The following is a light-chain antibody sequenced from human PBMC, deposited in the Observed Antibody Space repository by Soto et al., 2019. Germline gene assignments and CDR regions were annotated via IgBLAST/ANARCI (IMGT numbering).Light chain of an antibody. Sequence: DIVMTQSPDSLAVSLGERANINCKSSQSVLYSSNNKNYLAWYQQKPRQPPKLLIYWASTRESGGPDRFSGSGSGTDFTITISSLQAEDVAVYYGQQYYSTPPFTFGPGTKVDI. CDR3: QQYYSTPPFT. CDR1: QSVLYSSNNKNY. V-gene: IGKV4-1*01. J-gene: IGKJ3*01. CDR2: WAS.